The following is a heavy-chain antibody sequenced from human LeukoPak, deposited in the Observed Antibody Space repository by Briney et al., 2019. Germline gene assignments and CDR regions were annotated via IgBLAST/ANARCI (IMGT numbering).Heavy chain of an antibody. D-gene: IGHD6-19*01. V-gene: IGHV3-23*01. CDR1: GFTFSSYA. Sequence: GGSLRLSCAASGFTFSSYAMTWVRQAPGKGLEWVSVISGRGDRTYYADSVKGRFTISRDNSKNTLYLQMNSLRAEDTAVYYCAKDDQWLVPYYFDYWGQGTLVTVSS. CDR2: ISGRGDRT. J-gene: IGHJ4*02. CDR3: AKDDQWLVPYYFDY.